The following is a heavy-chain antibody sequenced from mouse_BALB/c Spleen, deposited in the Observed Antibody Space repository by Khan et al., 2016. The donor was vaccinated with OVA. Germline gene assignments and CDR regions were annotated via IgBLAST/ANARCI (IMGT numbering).Heavy chain of an antibody. CDR2: ITPNNGGT. CDR1: GYAFTDYN. D-gene: IGHD6-2*01. Sequence: VQLQQSGPELVKPGASVKIPCKASGYAFTDYNMDWVKQSYGKSLAWIGDITPNNGGTIYNQKFKGKATLTVDTSSSTAYLALRRLTSEDTTVYDCARGGFVSPFAYWGQGTLVTVSA. J-gene: IGHJ3*01. V-gene: IGHV1-18*01. CDR3: ARGGFVSPFAY.